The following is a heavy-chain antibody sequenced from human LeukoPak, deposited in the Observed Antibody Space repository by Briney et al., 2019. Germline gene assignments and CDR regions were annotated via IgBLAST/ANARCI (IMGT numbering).Heavy chain of an antibody. CDR3: ARDPDYGSGSYWGFDY. D-gene: IGHD3-10*01. V-gene: IGHV1-69*04. CDR2: IIPILGIA. CDR1: GGTFSSYA. Sequence: SVKVSCKASGGTFSSYAISWVRQAPGQGLEWMGRIIPILGIANYAQKFQGRVTITADKSTSTAYMELSRLRSDDTAVYYCARDPDYGSGSYWGFDYWGQGTLVTVSS. J-gene: IGHJ4*02.